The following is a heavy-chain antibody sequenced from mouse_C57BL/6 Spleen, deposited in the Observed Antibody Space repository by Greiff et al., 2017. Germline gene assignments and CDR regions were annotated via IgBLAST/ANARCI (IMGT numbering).Heavy chain of an antibody. CDR2: IDPSDSNT. D-gene: IGHD1-1*01. V-gene: IGHV1-50*01. CDR1: GYTFTSYW. Sequence: VQLQQPGAELVKPGASVKLSCKASGYTFTSYWMQWVKQRPGQGLEWIGEIDPSDSNTNYNQKFKGKATLTVDTSSSTAYMQLSSLTAEDSSVYYCASLDYYSWFADWGQGTLVTVSS. J-gene: IGHJ3*01. CDR3: ASLDYYSWFAD.